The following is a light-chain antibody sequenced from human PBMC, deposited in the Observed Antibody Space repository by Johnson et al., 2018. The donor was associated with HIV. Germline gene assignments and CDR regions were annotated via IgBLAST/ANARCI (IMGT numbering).Light chain of an antibody. CDR1: SSHIGNNY. CDR2: HKY. V-gene: IGLV1-51*01. CDR3: ETWASSLSSLYV. Sequence: QSMLTQPPSVSAAPGQKVTISCSGSSSHIGNNYVSWYQQLPGTAQTLLICHKYKRPWDTPDLFSRPKSDASATVGLTALQTGQGADYYWETWASSLSSLYVFGTGTKVTVL. J-gene: IGLJ1*01.